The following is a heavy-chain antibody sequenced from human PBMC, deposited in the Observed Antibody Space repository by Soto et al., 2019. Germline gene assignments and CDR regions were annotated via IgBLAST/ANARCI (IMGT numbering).Heavy chain of an antibody. CDR1: GGTFSSYA. CDR3: ARAGRVVVTAKTYYFDY. D-gene: IGHD2-21*02. Sequence: ASVKVSCKASGGTFSSYAISWVRQAPGQGLEWMGGIIPIFGTANYAQKFQGRVTITADESTSTAYMELSSLRSEDTAVYYCARAGRVVVTAKTYYFDYWGQGTLVTV. V-gene: IGHV1-69*13. CDR2: IIPIFGTA. J-gene: IGHJ4*02.